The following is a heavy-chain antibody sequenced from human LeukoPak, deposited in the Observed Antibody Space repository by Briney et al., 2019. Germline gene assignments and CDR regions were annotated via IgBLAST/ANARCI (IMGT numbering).Heavy chain of an antibody. CDR1: GFTFSSYG. CDR3: AREEGWSGGSCYRVRYDY. CDR2: ITSSGGYT. V-gene: IGHV3-21*01. Sequence: RGSLRLSCAASGFTFSSYGMNWVRQAPGQGLEWVSSITSSGGYTFYADTVKDRFPISRDNAKNSLYLQINSLRAEDTAVYYCAREEGWSGGSCYRVRYDYWGQGTLVTVS. D-gene: IGHD2-15*01. J-gene: IGHJ4*02.